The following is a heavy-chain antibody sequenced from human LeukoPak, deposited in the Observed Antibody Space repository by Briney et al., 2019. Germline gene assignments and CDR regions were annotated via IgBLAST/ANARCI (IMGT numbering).Heavy chain of an antibody. V-gene: IGHV1-8*03. Sequence: GASVKVSCKASGYTFTSYDINWVRQATGQGLEWMGWMNPNSGNTGYAQKFQGRVTITRNTSISTAYMELSSLRSEDTAVYYCAREVPTYSSSWSNWFDPWGQGTLVTVSS. D-gene: IGHD6-13*01. J-gene: IGHJ5*02. CDR3: AREVPTYSSSWSNWFDP. CDR1: GYTFTSYD. CDR2: MNPNSGNT.